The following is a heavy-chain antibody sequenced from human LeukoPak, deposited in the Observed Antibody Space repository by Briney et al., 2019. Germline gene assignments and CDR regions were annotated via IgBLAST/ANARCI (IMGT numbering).Heavy chain of an antibody. Sequence: SVKVSCKACGGTFSSYAISWVRQAPGQGLEWMGGIIPIFGTANYAQKFQGRVTITADESTSTAYMELSSLRSEDTAVYYCARICIAGRPGAGGEDYWGQGTLVTVSS. J-gene: IGHJ4*02. CDR3: ARICIAGRPGAGGEDY. V-gene: IGHV1-69*13. D-gene: IGHD6-13*01. CDR2: IIPIFGTA. CDR1: GGTFSSYA.